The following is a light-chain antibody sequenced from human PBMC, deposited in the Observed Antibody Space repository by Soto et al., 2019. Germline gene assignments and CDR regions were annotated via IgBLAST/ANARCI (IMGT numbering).Light chain of an antibody. CDR2: LGS. J-gene: IGKJ1*01. CDR1: QSLLHSNGYNY. Sequence: IGMTQSPLSLPVTPGEPASISCRSSQSLLHSNGYNYLDWYLQKPGQSPQLLIYLGSNRASGVPDRFSGSGSGTDFTLKISRVEAEDVGVYYCMQALQTPWTFGQGTKV. V-gene: IGKV2-28*01. CDR3: MQALQTPWT.